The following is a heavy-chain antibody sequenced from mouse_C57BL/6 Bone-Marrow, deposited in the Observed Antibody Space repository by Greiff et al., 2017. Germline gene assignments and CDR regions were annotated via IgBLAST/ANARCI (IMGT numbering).Heavy chain of an antibody. CDR2: IYPGGGYT. CDR3: ARWGYYGSSPYYYAMDY. D-gene: IGHD1-1*01. Sequence: VQVVESGAELVRPGTSVKMSCKASGYTFTNYWIGWAKQRPGHGLEWIGDIYPGGGYTNYNEKFKGKATLTADKSSSTAYMQFSRLTSEDSAIYYSARWGYYGSSPYYYAMDYWGQGTSVTVSS. J-gene: IGHJ4*01. V-gene: IGHV1-63*01. CDR1: GYTFTNYW.